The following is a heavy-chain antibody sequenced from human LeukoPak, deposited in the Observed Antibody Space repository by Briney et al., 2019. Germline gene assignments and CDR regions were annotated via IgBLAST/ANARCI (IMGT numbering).Heavy chain of an antibody. V-gene: IGHV3-15*07. J-gene: IGHJ4*02. CDR3: TTALNDILIYDY. CDR1: GFTFSNAW. Sequence: GGSLRPSCAASGFTFSNAWMNWVRQAPGKGLEWVGRIKSKTDGGTTDYAAPVKGRFTISRDDSKNTLYLQMNSLKTEDTAVYYCTTALNDILIYDYWGQGTLVTVSS. D-gene: IGHD3-9*01. CDR2: IKSKTDGGTT.